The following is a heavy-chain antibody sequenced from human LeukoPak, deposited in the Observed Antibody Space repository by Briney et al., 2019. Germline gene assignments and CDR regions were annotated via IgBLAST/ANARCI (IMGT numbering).Heavy chain of an antibody. CDR3: ARLGDCGGDCYSEPDFDY. D-gene: IGHD2-21*02. V-gene: IGHV4-59*08. J-gene: IGHJ4*02. CDR1: GGSFSGYY. Sequence: PSETLSLTCAVYGGSFSGYYWSWIRQPPGKGLEWIGYIYYSGSTNYNPSLKSRVTISVDTSKNQFSLKLSSVTAADTAVYYCARLGDCGGDCYSEPDFDYWGQGTLVTVSS. CDR2: IYYSGST.